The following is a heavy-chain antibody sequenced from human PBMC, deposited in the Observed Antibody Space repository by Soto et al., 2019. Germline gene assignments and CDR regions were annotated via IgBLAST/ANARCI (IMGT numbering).Heavy chain of an antibody. J-gene: IGHJ6*02. CDR3: ARGWRVGAGRKFYYGVDV. V-gene: IGHV3-21*01. CDR2: ITGSRNYI. D-gene: IGHD6-13*01. CDR1: GFTFSIYD. Sequence: EVQLVESGGGLVKPGGSLTLSCEGSGFTFSIYDMNWVRQAPGKGLEWVSSITGSRNYIFYADSVNGRFTISRDNAKNSMYLQMNSLRAEDTAVYYCARGWRVGAGRKFYYGVDVWGQGTTVTVSS.